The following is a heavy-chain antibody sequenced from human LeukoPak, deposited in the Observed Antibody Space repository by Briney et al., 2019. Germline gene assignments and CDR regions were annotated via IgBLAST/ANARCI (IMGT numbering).Heavy chain of an antibody. CDR3: AKVGGLAVAGTDNWMDP. D-gene: IGHD6-19*01. V-gene: IGHV4-39*02. J-gene: IGHJ5*02. CDR2: IHYSGKT. Sequence: SSETLSLTCSVTGGSISRSSYYWGWIRQPPGEGLEWIGNIHYSGKTYYNPSLKSRVTISIDTPKNQFSLKLSSVTAADTAVYSCAKVGGLAVAGTDNWMDPWGQGTLVTVSS. CDR1: GGSISRSSYY.